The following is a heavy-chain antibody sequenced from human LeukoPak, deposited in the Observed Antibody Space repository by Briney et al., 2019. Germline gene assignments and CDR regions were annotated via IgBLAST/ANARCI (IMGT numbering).Heavy chain of an antibody. J-gene: IGHJ4*02. V-gene: IGHV1-46*01. CDR2: INPSGGST. CDR3: ARVGRRDGYSIDY. D-gene: IGHD5-24*01. CDR1: GYSFIRYH. Sequence: ASVKVSCKASGYSFIRYHIHWVRQAPGQGLEWMGIINPSGGSTSYAQKFQGRVTMTRDTSTSTVYMELSSLRSEDTAVYYCARVGRRDGYSIDYWGQGTLVTVSS.